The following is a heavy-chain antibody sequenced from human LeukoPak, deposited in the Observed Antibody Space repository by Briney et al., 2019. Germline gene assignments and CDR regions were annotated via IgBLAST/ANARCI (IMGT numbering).Heavy chain of an antibody. CDR1: GYTFTGYY. CDR3: ARDIYGDYDNWFDP. V-gene: IGHV1-2*02. Sequence: ASVTVSCKASGYTFTGYYIHWVRQAPGQGLEWMGWINPNSGGTNNAQKFQGRVTMTRDTSISTAYMELSRLRSDDAAVYYCARDIYGDYDNWFDPWGQGTLVTVPS. J-gene: IGHJ5*02. CDR2: INPNSGGT. D-gene: IGHD4-17*01.